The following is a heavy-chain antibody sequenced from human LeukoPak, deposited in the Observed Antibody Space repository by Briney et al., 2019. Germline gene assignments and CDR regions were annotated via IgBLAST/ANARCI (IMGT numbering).Heavy chain of an antibody. V-gene: IGHV3-15*07. CDR1: GFTFSNAW. CDR2: IKSKTGGGTI. J-gene: IGHJ4*02. CDR3: TTAAFVGATAC. D-gene: IGHD1-26*01. Sequence: PGGSLRLSCAASGFTFSNAWMNWVRQAPGKGLEWVGRIKSKTGGGTINYAAPVKGRFNISRDDSKDTLYLQMNSLKSEDTAVYHCTTAAFVGATACWGQGALVIVSS.